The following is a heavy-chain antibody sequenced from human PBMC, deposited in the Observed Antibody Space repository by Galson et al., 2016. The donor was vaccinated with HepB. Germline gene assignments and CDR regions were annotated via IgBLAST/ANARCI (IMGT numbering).Heavy chain of an antibody. V-gene: IGHV3-30-3*02. CDR3: ETDFPLGIPDYFYY. D-gene: IGHD1-14*01. Sequence: SLRLSCAASGLIFSNYDFHWVRQAPGKGLEWVAVISTAGRTKFYAESVKGRSTISRDNSRNTLYLEISSLTTEDAALYYCETDFPLGIPDYFYYWGQGTLVAVSS. CDR1: GLIFSNYD. CDR2: ISTAGRTK. J-gene: IGHJ4*02.